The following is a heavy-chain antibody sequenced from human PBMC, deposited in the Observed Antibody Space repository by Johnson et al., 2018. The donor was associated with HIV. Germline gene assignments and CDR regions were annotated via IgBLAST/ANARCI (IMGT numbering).Heavy chain of an antibody. Sequence: VQLVESGGGLVKPGGSLRLSCAGSGFTFSDHYMSWIRQAPGKGLEWISYMSSSGSTIYHAESVKGRFTISRDNAEKSLYLQMNSLRAEDTAVYYALLGQDGGGIWGQGTMVTVSS. V-gene: IGHV3-11*04. CDR1: GFTFSDHY. CDR3: LLGQDGGGI. J-gene: IGHJ3*02. D-gene: IGHD3-16*01. CDR2: MSSSGSTI.